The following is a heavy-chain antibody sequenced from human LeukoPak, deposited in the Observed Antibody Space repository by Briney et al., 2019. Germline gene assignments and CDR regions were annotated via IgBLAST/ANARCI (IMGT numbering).Heavy chain of an antibody. J-gene: IGHJ4*02. Sequence: GGSLRLSCAASGFTFNKYAMHWVRQAPGKGLEWVSVISFDGSNKYYADSVKGRFTISRDDSKSTLYLQMGSLRPEDTAMYYCARESRDILTGYSLWDWGQGTLVTVSS. D-gene: IGHD3-9*01. CDR3: ARESRDILTGYSLWD. CDR2: ISFDGSNK. V-gene: IGHV3-30-3*01. CDR1: GFTFNKYA.